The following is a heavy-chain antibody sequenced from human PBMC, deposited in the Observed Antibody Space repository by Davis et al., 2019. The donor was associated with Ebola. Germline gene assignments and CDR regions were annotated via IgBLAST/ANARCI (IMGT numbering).Heavy chain of an antibody. CDR3: ARPDNDYVVSWWYFDL. J-gene: IGHJ2*01. D-gene: IGHD4-17*01. CDR1: GGSISSSSYY. V-gene: IGHV4-39*01. Sequence: SETLSLTCTVSGGSISSSSYYWGWIRQHPGKGLEWIGCIYYSGSTYYNLSLKSRVTISVDTSKNQFSLKLGSVTAADTAVYYCARPDNDYVVSWWYFDLWGRGTLVTVSS. CDR2: IYYSGST.